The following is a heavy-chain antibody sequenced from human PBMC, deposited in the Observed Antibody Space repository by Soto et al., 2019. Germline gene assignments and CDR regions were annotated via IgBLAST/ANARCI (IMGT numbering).Heavy chain of an antibody. V-gene: IGHV4-34*01. CDR3: ARGLWGDETTVTTGTNKPLVYFDY. J-gene: IGHJ4*02. CDR2: INHSGST. Sequence: SETLSLTCAVYGGSFSGYYWSWIRQPPGKGLEWIGEINHSGSTNYNPSLKSRVTISVDTSKNQFSLKLSSVTAADTAVYYCARGLWGDETTVTTGTNKPLVYFDYWGQGTLVTVSS. CDR1: GGSFSGYY. D-gene: IGHD4-4*01.